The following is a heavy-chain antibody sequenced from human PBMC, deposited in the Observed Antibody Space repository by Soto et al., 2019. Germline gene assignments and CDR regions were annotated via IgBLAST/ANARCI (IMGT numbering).Heavy chain of an antibody. Sequence: SLKISCKGSGYSFAIYWIGWVRQMPGKGLEWMGIIYPDDSDIRYSPSFQGQVTVSADKSISTAYLQWSSLKASDTAIYYCARQYGSGSFDYWGQGTLVTVSS. CDR3: ARQYGSGSFDY. CDR2: IYPDDSDI. J-gene: IGHJ4*02. V-gene: IGHV5-51*01. CDR1: GYSFAIYW. D-gene: IGHD3-10*01.